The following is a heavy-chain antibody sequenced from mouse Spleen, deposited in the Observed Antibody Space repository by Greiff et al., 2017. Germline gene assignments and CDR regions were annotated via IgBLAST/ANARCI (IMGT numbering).Heavy chain of an antibody. D-gene: IGHD1-1*01. J-gene: IGHJ2*01. CDR2: IYTGDGDT. CDR3: ARGATVGYYFDY. CDR1: GYAFSSSW. Sequence: QVQLQQSGPELVKPGASVKISCKASGYAFSSSWMNWVKQRPGKGLEWIGRIYTGDGDTNYNGKFKGKATLTADKSSSTAYMQLSSLTSEDSAVYFCARGATVGYYFDYWGQGTTLTVSS. V-gene: IGHV1-82*01.